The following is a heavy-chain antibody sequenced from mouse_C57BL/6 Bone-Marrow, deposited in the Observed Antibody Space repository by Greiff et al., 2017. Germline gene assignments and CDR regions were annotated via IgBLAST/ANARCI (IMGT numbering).Heavy chain of an antibody. J-gene: IGHJ4*01. CDR2: IDPSDSET. Sequence: QVQLQQPGAELVRPGSSVKLSCKASGYTFTSYWMHWVKQRPIQGLEWIGNIDPSDSETHYNQKFKDKATLTVDKSSSTAYMQLSSLTSEDSAVYDCAGATGGNYARDYWGQGTSVTVAS. CDR3: AGATGGNYARDY. CDR1: GYTFTSYW. D-gene: IGHD3-1*01. V-gene: IGHV1-52*01.